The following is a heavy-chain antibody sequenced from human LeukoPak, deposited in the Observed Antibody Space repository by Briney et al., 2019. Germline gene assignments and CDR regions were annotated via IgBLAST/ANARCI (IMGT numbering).Heavy chain of an antibody. CDR3: AKDQTTVTLIDY. V-gene: IGHV3-30*18. J-gene: IGHJ4*02. Sequence: GGSLRLSCAASGFTFSSYWMHWVRQAPGKGLEWVAVISYDGSNKYYADSVKGRFTISRDNSKNTLYLQMNSLRAEDTAVYYCAKDQTTVTLIDYWGQGTLVTVSS. CDR2: ISYDGSNK. CDR1: GFTFSSYW. D-gene: IGHD4-17*01.